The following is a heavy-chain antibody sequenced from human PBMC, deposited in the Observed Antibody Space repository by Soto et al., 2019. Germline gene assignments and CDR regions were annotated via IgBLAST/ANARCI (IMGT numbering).Heavy chain of an antibody. Sequence: GASVKVSCKASGYTFTSYGISWVRQAPGQGLEWMGWISAYNGNTNYAQNVQGRVTLTTDTSTSTAYMELRSLRSNDTAIYYCAMVDVYVTPSPQDVWGQGTTVTVSS. CDR2: ISAYNGNT. CDR3: AMVDVYVTPSPQDV. CDR1: GYTFTSYG. V-gene: IGHV1-18*01. J-gene: IGHJ6*02. D-gene: IGHD3-16*01.